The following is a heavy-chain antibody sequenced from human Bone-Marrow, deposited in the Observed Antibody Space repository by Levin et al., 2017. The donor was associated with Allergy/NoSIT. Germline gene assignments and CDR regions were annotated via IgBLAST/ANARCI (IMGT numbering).Heavy chain of an antibody. D-gene: IGHD3-22*01. Sequence: GGSLRLSCRASGFTFDDYSMNWFRQAPGKGLEWVGFIRRKAYGGTADYAASVTGRFTISRDDSKSIAYLQMSSLKTEDTAVYYCARGGDYDTSGGDRWGQGTLVTVSS. CDR3: ARGGDYDTSGGDR. CDR1: GFTFDDYS. J-gene: IGHJ5*02. V-gene: IGHV3-49*03. CDR2: IRRKAYGGTA.